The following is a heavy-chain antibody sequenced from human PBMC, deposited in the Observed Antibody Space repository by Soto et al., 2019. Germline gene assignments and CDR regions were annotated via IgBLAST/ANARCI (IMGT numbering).Heavy chain of an antibody. Sequence: TGGSLRLSCAASGFTFSSYAMHWVRQAPGKGLEWVAVISYDGSNKYYADSVKGRFTISRDNSKNTLYLQMNSLRAEDTAVYYCAREDSYYDILTGPLSSWGQGTLVTVSS. V-gene: IGHV3-30-3*01. D-gene: IGHD3-9*01. CDR2: ISYDGSNK. CDR3: AREDSYYDILTGPLSS. J-gene: IGHJ5*02. CDR1: GFTFSSYA.